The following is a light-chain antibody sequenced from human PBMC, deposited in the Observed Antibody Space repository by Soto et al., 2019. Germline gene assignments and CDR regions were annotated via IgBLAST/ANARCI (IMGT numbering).Light chain of an antibody. CDR3: TSYSGTNNVV. CDR2: EVT. J-gene: IGLJ2*01. Sequence: QSALTQPPSASGSPGQSVTTSCTGTSSDVGGYNYVSWYQQHPGKAPKLIIYEVTKRPSGVPDRFSGSKSGNTASLTVSGLQAADESDYYCTSYSGTNNVVFGGGTKLTVL. V-gene: IGLV2-8*01. CDR1: SSDVGGYNY.